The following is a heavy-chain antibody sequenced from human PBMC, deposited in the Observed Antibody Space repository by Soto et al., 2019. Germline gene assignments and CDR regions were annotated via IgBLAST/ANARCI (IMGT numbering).Heavy chain of an antibody. D-gene: IGHD2-15*01. Sequence: EVQLVESGGGLVQPGGSLRLSCAASGFTFSSYWMHWVRQAPGKGLVWVSRISSDGSSTNYADSVKGRFTISRDNAKNKLYLQMNRLSDEDTAVYYCGRSGCSGGSYSLVWFYYGLDVWGQGTTVTVSS. CDR2: ISSDGSST. J-gene: IGHJ6*02. V-gene: IGHV3-74*01. CDR3: GRSGCSGGSYSLVWFYYGLDV. CDR1: GFTFSSYW.